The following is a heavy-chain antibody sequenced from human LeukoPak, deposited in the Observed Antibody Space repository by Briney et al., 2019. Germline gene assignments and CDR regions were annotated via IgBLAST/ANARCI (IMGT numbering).Heavy chain of an antibody. Sequence: GGSLRLSCAASGFTVSSNYMSWVRQAPGKGLEWVSVIYSGGSIYYADSVKGRFTISRDNSKNTLYLQMNSLRAEDTAVYYCARDSCGGDCYPYTFDYWGQGTLVTVSS. CDR1: GFTVSSNY. V-gene: IGHV3-66*01. CDR2: IYSGGSI. J-gene: IGHJ4*02. CDR3: ARDSCGGDCYPYTFDY. D-gene: IGHD2-21*02.